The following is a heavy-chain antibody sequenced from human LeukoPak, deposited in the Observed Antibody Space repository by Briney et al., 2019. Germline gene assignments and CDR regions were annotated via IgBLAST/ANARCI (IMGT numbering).Heavy chain of an antibody. D-gene: IGHD5-12*01. CDR1: GFTVSSNS. Sequence: PGGSLRLSCAASGFTVSSNSMSWVRQAPGKGLEWVSIIYSGGSTYNADSVKGRFTISRDSSKNTLYLQMNTLRAEDTAVYYCARDLTGGGYDDFDIWGQGTMVTVSS. J-gene: IGHJ3*02. V-gene: IGHV3-66*01. CDR2: IYSGGST. CDR3: ARDLTGGGYDDFDI.